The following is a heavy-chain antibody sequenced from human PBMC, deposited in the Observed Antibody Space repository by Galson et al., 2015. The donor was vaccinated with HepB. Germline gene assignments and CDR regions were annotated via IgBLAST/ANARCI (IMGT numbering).Heavy chain of an antibody. Sequence: SLRLSCAASRFTFSSYWMHWVRQAPGKGLVWVSGINSDGTTTSYADSVKGRFTISRDNAKNTLYLQMNSLRAEDTAVFYCARDDLRELWFGELSNYWYLDLWGRGTLVTVSS. CDR1: RFTFSSYW. V-gene: IGHV3-74*01. CDR3: ARDDLRELWFGELSNYWYLDL. J-gene: IGHJ2*01. CDR2: INSDGTTT. D-gene: IGHD3-10*01.